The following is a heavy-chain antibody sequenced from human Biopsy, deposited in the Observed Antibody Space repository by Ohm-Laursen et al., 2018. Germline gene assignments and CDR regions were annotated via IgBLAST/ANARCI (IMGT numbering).Heavy chain of an antibody. Sequence: ESSVKVSCNASGYSFTSYGISWVRQAPGEGLEWMGRISGYNGNTNYAQKFQGRVTMTADTSTSTVYVEVRGLRSDDTAVYYCARVTLPLYLDYWGQGTRVSVSS. D-gene: IGHD5/OR15-5a*01. CDR3: ARVTLPLYLDY. V-gene: IGHV1-18*01. J-gene: IGHJ4*02. CDR1: GYSFTSYG. CDR2: ISGYNGNT.